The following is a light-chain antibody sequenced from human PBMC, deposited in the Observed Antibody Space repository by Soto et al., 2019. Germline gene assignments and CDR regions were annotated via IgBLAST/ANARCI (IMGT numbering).Light chain of an antibody. CDR2: STN. CDR1: NSNIGRNP. J-gene: IGLJ3*02. Sequence: QSVLTQPPSASGTPGQRVTMSCSGSNSNIGRNPVNWYQQLPGTAPKVLISSTNQRPSGVPDRFSGSKSCTSASLAISGLQSEDEADYSCSEWDDSLNCPVFGGGTPLTVL. CDR3: SEWDDSLNCPV. V-gene: IGLV1-44*01.